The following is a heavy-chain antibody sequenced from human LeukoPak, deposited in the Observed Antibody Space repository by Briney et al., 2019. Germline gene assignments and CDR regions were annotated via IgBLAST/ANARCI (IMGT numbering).Heavy chain of an antibody. J-gene: IGHJ4*02. CDR3: AXXXXXRFLEWLSYFDY. V-gene: IGHV1-18*01. Sequence: ASVKVSCKASGYTFTSYGISWVRQAPGQGLEWMGWISAYNGNTNYAQKLQGRVTMTTDTSTSTAYMELRSLRSDDTAVYYCAXXXXXRFLEWLSYFDYWGQGTLVTVSS. CDR1: GYTFTSYG. CDR2: ISAYNGNT. D-gene: IGHD3-3*01.